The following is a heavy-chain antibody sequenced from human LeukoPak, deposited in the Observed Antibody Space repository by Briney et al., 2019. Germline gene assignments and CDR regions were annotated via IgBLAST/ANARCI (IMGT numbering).Heavy chain of an antibody. CDR2: IYYSENT. J-gene: IGHJ4*02. CDR1: GYSISSGYY. V-gene: IGHV4-61*01. D-gene: IGHD5-18*01. Sequence: SETLSLTCAVSGYSISSGYYWGWIRQPPGKGLEWIGYIYYSENTNYNPSLKSRVTISVDTSKNQFSLKLSSVTAADTAVYYCARSHKAMAGEGLFDYWGQGTLVTVSS. CDR3: ARSHKAMAGEGLFDY.